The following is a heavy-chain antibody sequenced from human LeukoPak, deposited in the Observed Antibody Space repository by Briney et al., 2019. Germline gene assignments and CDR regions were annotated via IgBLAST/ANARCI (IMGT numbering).Heavy chain of an antibody. CDR2: ISWNSGSI. J-gene: IGHJ4*02. CDR1: GFTVSSNS. CDR3: AKDSRYGSSATMIVADY. D-gene: IGHD3-22*01. Sequence: GGSLRLSCTVSGFTVSSNSMSWVRQAPGKGLEWVSGISWNSGSIGYADSVKGRFTISRDNAKNSLYLQMNSLRAEDTALYYCAKDSRYGSSATMIVADYWGQGTLVTVSS. V-gene: IGHV3-9*01.